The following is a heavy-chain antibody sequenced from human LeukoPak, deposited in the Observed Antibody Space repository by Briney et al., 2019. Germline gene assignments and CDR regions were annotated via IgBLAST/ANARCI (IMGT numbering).Heavy chain of an antibody. CDR3: ARCPPELMDAFDI. Sequence: PSETLSLTCAVYGGSFSGYYWSWIRQPPGKGLEWIGEINHSGSTNYNPSLKSRVTISVDTSKNQFSLKLSSVTAADTAVYYCARCPPELMDAFDIWGQGTMVTVSS. CDR2: INHSGST. D-gene: IGHD1-7*01. V-gene: IGHV4-34*01. CDR1: GGSFSGYY. J-gene: IGHJ3*02.